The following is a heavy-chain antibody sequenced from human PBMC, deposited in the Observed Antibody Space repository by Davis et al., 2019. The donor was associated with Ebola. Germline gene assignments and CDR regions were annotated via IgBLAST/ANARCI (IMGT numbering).Heavy chain of an antibody. J-gene: IGHJ4*02. CDR3: ARAQFPTTSDH. D-gene: IGHD1-1*01. CDR1: GYSFTKFF. Sequence: AASVKVSCKASGYSFTKFFMQWVRQAPGQGLEWMGIINPSGGGTNYAQKLQGRVTMTTDTATTTAYMEVGSLRSDDTAVYYCARAQFPTTSDHWGQGTLVTVSS. CDR2: INPSGGGT. V-gene: IGHV1-46*01.